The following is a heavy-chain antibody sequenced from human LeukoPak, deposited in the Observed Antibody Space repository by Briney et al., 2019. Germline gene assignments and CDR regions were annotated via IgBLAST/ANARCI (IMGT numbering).Heavy chain of an antibody. D-gene: IGHD1-26*01. V-gene: IGHV1-2*02. J-gene: IGHJ4*02. CDR3: ARHPYSGSYHFDY. CDR1: GYIFIGYY. Sequence: GASVKVSCKASGYIFIGYYMHCVRQAPGQGLEWMGWINPNSGGTNSAQKFQGRVTMTRDTSISTAYMELSRLTSDDTAVYYCARHPYSGSYHFDYWGQGTLVTVSS. CDR2: INPNSGGT.